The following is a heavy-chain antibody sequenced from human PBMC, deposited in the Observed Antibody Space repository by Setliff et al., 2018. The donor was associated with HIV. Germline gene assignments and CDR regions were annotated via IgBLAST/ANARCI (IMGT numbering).Heavy chain of an antibody. J-gene: IGHJ5*02. CDR2: IYHSGST. CDR1: GSSISTSYW. Sequence: SETLSLTCAVSGSSISTSYWWGWIRQLPGKGLEWIGYIYHSGSTYYNPSLKSRVTLSVDTSKNQFSLQLTSVTAVDTAVYYCARKPDSRNWFDPWGQGTLVTVSS. CDR3: ARKPDSRNWFDP. V-gene: IGHV4-28*01.